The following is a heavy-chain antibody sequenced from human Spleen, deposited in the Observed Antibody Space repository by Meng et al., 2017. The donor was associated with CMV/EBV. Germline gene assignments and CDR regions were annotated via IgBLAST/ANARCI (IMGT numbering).Heavy chain of an antibody. J-gene: IGHJ6*02. Sequence: ISWVRQDPGQGLEWMGGIVPTLGISSYAQKFQGRVTITADRSTSTAYMELSRLRSEDTAVYYCARGSGTCGGDCHESDYYNYGMDVWGQGTTVTVSS. CDR2: IVPTLGIS. CDR3: ARGSGTCGGDCHESDYYNYGMDV. D-gene: IGHD2-21*02. V-gene: IGHV1-69*10.